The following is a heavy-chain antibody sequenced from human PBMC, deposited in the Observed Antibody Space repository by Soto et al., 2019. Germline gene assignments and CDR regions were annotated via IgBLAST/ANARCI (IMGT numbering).Heavy chain of an antibody. V-gene: IGHV1-18*01. J-gene: IGHJ1*01. D-gene: IGHD5-12*01. CDR2: ISAYNGNT. Sequence: QVQLVQSGAEVKKPGASVKVSCKASGYTFTSYGINWVRQAPAQGLEWMGWISAYNGNTNYAQKLQGRVTMTTDTSPRTAYMELRSRRSEDTAGYYCARDVSGNTEYGGQAPLVSVSS. CDR1: GYTFTSYG. CDR3: ARDVSGNTEY.